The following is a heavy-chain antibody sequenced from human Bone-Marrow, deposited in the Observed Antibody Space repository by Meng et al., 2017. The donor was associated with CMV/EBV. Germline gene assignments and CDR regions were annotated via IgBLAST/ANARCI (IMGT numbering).Heavy chain of an antibody. D-gene: IGHD2-2*03. V-gene: IGHV1-2*02. J-gene: IGHJ6*02. CDR3: ARGGGRSGGYCSSTSCKGMDV. CDR1: GYTFTGYY. CDR2: INPNSGGT. Sequence: SVKVSCKASGYTFTGYYMHWVRQAPGQGLEWMGWINPNSGGTNYAQKFQGRVTMTRDTSISTAYMELSRLRSDDTAVYYCARGGGRSGGYCSSTSCKGMDVWGQGTTVTVSS.